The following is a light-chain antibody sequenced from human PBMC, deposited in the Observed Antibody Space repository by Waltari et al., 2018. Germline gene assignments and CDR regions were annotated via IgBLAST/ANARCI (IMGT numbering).Light chain of an antibody. V-gene: IGKV3-20*01. J-gene: IGKJ4*01. CDR3: QQYGRSPLA. CDR2: GSS. Sequence: ENVLTQSPGTVSLFPGERATLSCRASQTVSSNSLAWYQQKPGQAPRRLIYGSSSRATGIPDRFSASGSGTDFTLTINRLEPEDLAVYYCQQYGRSPLAFGGGTKVEIK. CDR1: QTVSSNS.